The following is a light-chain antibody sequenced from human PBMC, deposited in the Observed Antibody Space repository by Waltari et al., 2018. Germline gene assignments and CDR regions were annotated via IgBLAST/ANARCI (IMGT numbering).Light chain of an antibody. J-gene: IGLJ3*02. CDR1: VLAKKY. CDR3: YSAADNNLRV. Sequence: SYELTQPSSVSVSPGQTARITCSGDVLAKKYARWFQQKPGQAPVLVIYKDSERPSGIPERFSGSSSGTTVTLTISGAQVEDEADYYCYSAADNNLRVFGVGTKLTVL. V-gene: IGLV3-27*01. CDR2: KDS.